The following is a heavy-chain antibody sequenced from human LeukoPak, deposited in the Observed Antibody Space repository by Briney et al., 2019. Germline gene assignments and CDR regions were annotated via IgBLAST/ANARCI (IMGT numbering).Heavy chain of an antibody. Sequence: SETLSLTCTVSGGSISSSSYYWGWIRQPPGKGLEWIGSIYYSGSTYYNPSLKSRVTISVDTSKNQFSLKLSSVTAADTAVYYCARERRSSNWFDPWGQGTLVTVSS. CDR3: ARERRSSNWFDP. CDR1: GGSISSSSYY. CDR2: IYYSGST. V-gene: IGHV4-39*07. J-gene: IGHJ5*02.